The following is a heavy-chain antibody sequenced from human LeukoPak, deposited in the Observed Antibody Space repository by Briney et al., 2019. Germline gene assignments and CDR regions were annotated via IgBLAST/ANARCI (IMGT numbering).Heavy chain of an antibody. CDR1: GFAFSSYW. V-gene: IGHV3-7*01. CDR2: IKQDGSEK. J-gene: IGHJ4*02. D-gene: IGHD2-15*01. CDR3: ARDLSLNVVVVAAGGY. Sequence: GGSLRLSCAASGFAFSSYWMSWVRQAPGKGLEWVASIKQDGSEKYYVDSVKGRFTISRDNAKNSLYLQMNSLRAEDTAVYYCARDLSLNVVVVAAGGYWGQGTLVTVSS.